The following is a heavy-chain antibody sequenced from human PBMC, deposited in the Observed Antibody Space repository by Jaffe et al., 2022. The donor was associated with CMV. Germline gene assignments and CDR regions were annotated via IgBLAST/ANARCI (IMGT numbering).Heavy chain of an antibody. CDR1: GGTFNSDA. CDR2: IIPTVGSK. J-gene: IGHJ2*01. V-gene: IGHV1-69*01. CDR3: ARAGVYGGYSEF. D-gene: IGHD2-15*01. Sequence: QVQLVQSGAEVKKPGSSVKVSCKASGGTFNSDAISWVRQAPGQGLEWMGGIIPTVGSKSYAPRFQGRVTLTVDDPTSTAYMELSSLRSEDTAVYYCARAGVYGGYSEFWGRGTLVTVSP.